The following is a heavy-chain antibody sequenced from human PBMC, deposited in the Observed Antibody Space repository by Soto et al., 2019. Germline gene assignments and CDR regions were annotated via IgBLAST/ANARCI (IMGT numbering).Heavy chain of an antibody. CDR1: GFAFSSYT. CDR2: ISASGGST. J-gene: IGHJ4*02. V-gene: IGHV3-23*01. Sequence: AGGSLRLSCAASGFAFSSYTMSWVRQTPGKGLEWVSSISASGGSTYYGDSLKGRFTISRDNSKNTLNLHIKSLGVEDSAVYYCAKDRGGFARGWEYYDFWGQGTQVTVSS. D-gene: IGHD6-19*01. CDR3: AKDRGGFARGWEYYDF.